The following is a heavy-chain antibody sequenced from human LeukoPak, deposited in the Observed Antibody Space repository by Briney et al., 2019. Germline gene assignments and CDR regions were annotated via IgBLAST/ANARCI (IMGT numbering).Heavy chain of an antibody. Sequence: HRASVKVSCKASGGTFSSYAISWVRQAPGQGLEWMGGIIPIFGTANYAQKFQGRVTITADESTSTGYMELSSLRSDDTAVYYCARTAARRFDYWGQGTLVTVSS. D-gene: IGHD6-6*01. V-gene: IGHV1-69*13. CDR3: ARTAARRFDY. CDR2: IIPIFGTA. J-gene: IGHJ4*02. CDR1: GGTFSSYA.